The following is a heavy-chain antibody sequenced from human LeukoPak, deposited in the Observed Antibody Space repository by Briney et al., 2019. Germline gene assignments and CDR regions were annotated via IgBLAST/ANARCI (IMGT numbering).Heavy chain of an antibody. Sequence: ASVKVSCKVSGYTLTELSMHWVRQAPGKGLEWMGGFDPEDGETIYAQKFQGRVTMTEDTSTDTAYMELSSLRSEDTAVYYCATVWGAWFGELLPRSYIWFDPWGQGTLVTVSS. CDR1: GYTLTELS. CDR3: ATVWGAWFGELLPRSYIWFDP. V-gene: IGHV1-24*01. D-gene: IGHD3-10*01. CDR2: FDPEDGET. J-gene: IGHJ5*02.